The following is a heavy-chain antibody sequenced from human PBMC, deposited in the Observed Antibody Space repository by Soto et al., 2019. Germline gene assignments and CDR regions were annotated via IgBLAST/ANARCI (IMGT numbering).Heavy chain of an antibody. Sequence: PGGSLRLSCAASGFTFSSYWMSWVRQAPGKGLEWVANIKQDGSEKYYVDSVKGRFTISRDNAKNSLYLQMNSLRAEDTALYYCAKAGYCSSTSCQKGIDYWGQGTLVTVSS. CDR1: GFTFSSYW. D-gene: IGHD2-2*01. J-gene: IGHJ4*02. V-gene: IGHV3-7*05. CDR2: IKQDGSEK. CDR3: AKAGYCSSTSCQKGIDY.